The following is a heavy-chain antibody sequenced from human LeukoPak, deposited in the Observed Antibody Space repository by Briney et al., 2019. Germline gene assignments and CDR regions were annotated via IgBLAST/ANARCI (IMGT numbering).Heavy chain of an antibody. Sequence: NPSETLSLTCTVSGASITTYYWTWVRQPPGKGLEWIGYIYHSGSTNYNPSLKSGVTISLDTSRNQFSLRLSSVTAADTAVYFCAREYSTSSEGDYFDYWGQGSLVTVSS. CDR2: IYHSGST. J-gene: IGHJ4*02. CDR1: GASITTYY. D-gene: IGHD6-6*01. V-gene: IGHV4-59*01. CDR3: AREYSTSSEGDYFDY.